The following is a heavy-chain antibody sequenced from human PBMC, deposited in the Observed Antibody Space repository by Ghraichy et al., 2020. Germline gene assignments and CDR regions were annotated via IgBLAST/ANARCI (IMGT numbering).Heavy chain of an antibody. CDR3: AKDDDCSGATCATYYYYGLDL. J-gene: IGHJ6*02. V-gene: IGHV3-23*01. Sequence: GGSLRLSCAASGFIFSNYAMTWVRQAPGKGLEWVSSITGTGANTYYEDSVKGRFTISRHNSKNTLYLKMNSLSAEDTAIYYWAKDDDCSGATCATYYYYGLDLWGQGTTVTVSS. D-gene: IGHD2-15*01. CDR1: GFIFSNYA. CDR2: ITGTGANT.